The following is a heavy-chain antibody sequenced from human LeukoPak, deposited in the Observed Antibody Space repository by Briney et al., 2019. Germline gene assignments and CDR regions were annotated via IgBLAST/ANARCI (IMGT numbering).Heavy chain of an antibody. D-gene: IGHD1-26*01. V-gene: IGHV1-46*01. CDR2: INPSGGST. Sequence: ASVKVSCKASGYTFTSYYMHWVRQAPGQGLEWMGIINPSGGSTSYAQKFQGRVTMTRDTSTSTVEMELSSLRSEDTAVYYCALIVGATWAFDYWGQGTLVTVSS. J-gene: IGHJ4*02. CDR3: ALIVGATWAFDY. CDR1: GYTFTSYY.